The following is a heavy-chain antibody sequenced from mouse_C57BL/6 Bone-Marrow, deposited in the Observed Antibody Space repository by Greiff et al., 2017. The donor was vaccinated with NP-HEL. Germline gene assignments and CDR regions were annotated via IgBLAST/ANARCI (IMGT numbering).Heavy chain of an antibody. J-gene: IGHJ4*01. V-gene: IGHV1-77*01. CDR2: IGPGSGST. CDR3: ARSRGLRSLYYAMDY. D-gene: IGHD2-4*01. CDR1: GYTFTDYY. Sequence: VQVVESGAELVKPGASVKISCKASGYTFTDYYINWVKQRPGQGLEWIGKIGPGSGSTYYNEKFKGKATLTVDTSSSTAYMQLSSLTSEDSAVYFCARSRGLRSLYYAMDYWGQGTSVTVSS.